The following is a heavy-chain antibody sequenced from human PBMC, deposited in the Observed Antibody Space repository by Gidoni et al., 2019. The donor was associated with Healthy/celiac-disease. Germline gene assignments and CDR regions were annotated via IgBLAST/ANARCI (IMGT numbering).Heavy chain of an antibody. J-gene: IGHJ3*02. CDR2: ISGSGGST. CDR1: GFTFSSYG. V-gene: IGHV3-23*01. D-gene: IGHD4-17*01. Sequence: EVQLLESGGGLVQPGVSLRLSCAVSGFTFSSYGMSWVRQAPGKGLGWDSAISGSGGSTYYADSVKGRFTISRDNSKNTLYLQMNSLRAEDTAVYYCAKAADGDYVIGAFDIWGQGTMVTVSS. CDR3: AKAADGDYVIGAFDI.